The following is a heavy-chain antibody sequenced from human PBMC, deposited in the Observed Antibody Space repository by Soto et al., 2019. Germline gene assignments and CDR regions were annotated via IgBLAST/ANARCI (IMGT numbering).Heavy chain of an antibody. CDR1: GGTFSSYT. V-gene: IGHV1-69*02. Sequence: QVQLVQSGAEVKKPGSSVKVSCKASGGTFSSYTISWVRQAPGQGLEWMGRIIPILGIANYAQKFQGRVTXXAXKXXSPAYMELSSLRSEDTAVYYCARSSSGPRYYGMDVWGQGTTVTVSS. CDR2: IIPILGIA. D-gene: IGHD6-19*01. J-gene: IGHJ6*02. CDR3: ARSSSGPRYYGMDV.